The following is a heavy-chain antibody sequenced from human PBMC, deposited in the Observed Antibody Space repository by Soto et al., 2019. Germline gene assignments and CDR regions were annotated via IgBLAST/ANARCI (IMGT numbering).Heavy chain of an antibody. V-gene: IGHV1-3*05. Sequence: QVQLVQSGAEEKKPGASVKVSCKASGYTFTGYAMHWVRQAPGQRLEWMGWINAGNGNTKYSQKFQGRVTITRDTSASTAYRELSSLRSEDTAVYYCASAVPVPAPFDYWGQGPLVTVSS. CDR2: INAGNGNT. J-gene: IGHJ4*02. CDR3: ASAVPVPAPFDY. CDR1: GYTFTGYA.